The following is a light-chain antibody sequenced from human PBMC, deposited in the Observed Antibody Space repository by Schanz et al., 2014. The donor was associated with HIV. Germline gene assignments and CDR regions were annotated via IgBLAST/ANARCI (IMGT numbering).Light chain of an antibody. V-gene: IGLV2-14*03. Sequence: QSALTQPASVSGSPGQSITISCTGTSSDVGGYNYVSWYQQHPGKAPKLMIYDVSNRPSGVSNRFSGSKSGNTASLTISGLQAEDEADYYCSSYISGNTWVFGGGTKVTVL. CDR3: SSYISGNTWV. J-gene: IGLJ3*02. CDR1: SSDVGGYNY. CDR2: DVS.